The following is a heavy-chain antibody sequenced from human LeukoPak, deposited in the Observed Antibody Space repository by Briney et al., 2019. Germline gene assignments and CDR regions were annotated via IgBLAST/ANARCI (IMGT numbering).Heavy chain of an antibody. J-gene: IGHJ4*02. CDR3: ARGGSDSSAYAPFDY. D-gene: IGHD3-22*01. CDR2: IYHSGST. V-gene: IGHV4-38-2*02. CDR1: GYSISSGYY. Sequence: SETLSLTCTVSGYSISSGYYWGWIRQPPGKGLEWIGSIYHSGSTYYNPSPKSRDTISVDTSKNQFSLKLSSVTAADTAVYYCARGGSDSSAYAPFDYWGQGSLVTVSS.